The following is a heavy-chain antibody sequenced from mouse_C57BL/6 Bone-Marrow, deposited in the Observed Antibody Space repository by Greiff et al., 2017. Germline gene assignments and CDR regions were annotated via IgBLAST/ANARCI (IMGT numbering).Heavy chain of an antibody. CDR2: IYPGDGDT. V-gene: IGHV1-82*01. Sequence: QVQLQQSGPELVKPGASVKISCKASGYAFSSSWMTWVKQRPGKGLEWIGRIYPGDGDTNYNGKFKGKATLTADKSASTAYMQLSSLTSEDSAVYFCARWYGSSYNYAMDYWGQGTSVTVSS. J-gene: IGHJ4*01. CDR3: ARWYGSSYNYAMDY. CDR1: GYAFSSSW. D-gene: IGHD1-1*01.